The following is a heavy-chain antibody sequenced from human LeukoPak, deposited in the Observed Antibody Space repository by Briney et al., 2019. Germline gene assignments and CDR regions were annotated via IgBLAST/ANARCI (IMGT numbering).Heavy chain of an antibody. CDR1: GGTFSSYA. Sequence: SVKVSCKASGGTFSSYAISWVRQAPGQGLEWMGGIIPIFGTANYAQKFQGRVTITADESTSTAYMELSSLRSEDTAVYYCARVFTRNYYYHYMDVWGKGTTVTVSS. CDR2: IIPIFGTA. J-gene: IGHJ6*03. V-gene: IGHV1-69*13. CDR3: ARVFTRNYYYHYMDV.